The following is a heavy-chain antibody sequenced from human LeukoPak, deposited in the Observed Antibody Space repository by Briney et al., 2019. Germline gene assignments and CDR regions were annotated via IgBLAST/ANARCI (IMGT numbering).Heavy chain of an antibody. CDR3: ARFLGRITISGVVPYGMDV. CDR2: IYSAGGT. J-gene: IGHJ6*02. D-gene: IGHD3-3*01. Sequence: PGGSLRLSCAASGFTFSDYYMDWVRQAPGKGLEWVSLIYSAGGTYYTDSVKGRFTISRHSSKNTLYLQMNSLRGEDTAVYYCARFLGRITISGVVPYGMDVWGQGTTVTVSS. V-gene: IGHV3-53*04. CDR1: GFTFSDYY.